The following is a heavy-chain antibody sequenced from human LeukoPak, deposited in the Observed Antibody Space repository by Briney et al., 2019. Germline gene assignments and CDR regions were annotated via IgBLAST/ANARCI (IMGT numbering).Heavy chain of an antibody. CDR1: GGSIGSYY. V-gene: IGHV4-59*08. J-gene: IGHJ5*02. CDR2: IYYSGST. D-gene: IGHD6-6*01. Sequence: SETLFLTCTVSGGSIGSYYWSWIRQPPGKGLEWIGYIYYSGSTNYNPSHKSRVTISVDTSKNQFSLKLSSVTAADTAVYYCARRTSRHNRFDPWGQGTLVTVSS. CDR3: ARRTSRHNRFDP.